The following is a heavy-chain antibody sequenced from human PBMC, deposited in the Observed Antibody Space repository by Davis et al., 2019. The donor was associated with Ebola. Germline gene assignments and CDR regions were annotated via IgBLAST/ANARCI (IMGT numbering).Heavy chain of an antibody. CDR1: GFTFSDYY. Sequence: GESLKISCAASGFTFSDYYMNWVRQAPGKGPEWVAYISGTGNTIYYADSVKGRFTVSRDNAKNSLHLQMNSLRAEDTAVYYCARDSDSFWGGYYYFWGQGTLVTVSS. CDR2: ISGTGNTI. D-gene: IGHD3-3*01. V-gene: IGHV3-11*01. J-gene: IGHJ4*02. CDR3: ARDSDSFWGGYYYF.